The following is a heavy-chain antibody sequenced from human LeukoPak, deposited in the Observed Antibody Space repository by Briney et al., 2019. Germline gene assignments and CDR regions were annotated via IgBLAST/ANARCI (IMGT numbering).Heavy chain of an antibody. J-gene: IGHJ6*03. CDR2: ISVGGGST. Sequence: PGGSLRLSCAASGFTSCGYGMGAGRHAPGKGLEWVSSISVGGGSTYYADSVKGRLTFSRDNSKTTPYLQRNLLRAEDTAVQHCAKVATRGTGDYMDVWGKGTTVTVSS. V-gene: IGHV3-23*01. D-gene: IGHD2-8*02. CDR1: GFTSCGYG. CDR3: AKVATRGTGDYMDV.